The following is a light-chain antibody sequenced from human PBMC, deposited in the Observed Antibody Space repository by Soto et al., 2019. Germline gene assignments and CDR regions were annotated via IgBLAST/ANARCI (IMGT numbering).Light chain of an antibody. J-gene: IGKJ1*01. CDR1: QSISSW. CDR2: DAS. Sequence: DIQMTQSPSTLSASVGDRVTITCRASQSISSWLAWYQQKPGKAPKLLIYDASSLESGVPSRFSGSGSGTEFTLTISSLQPDDFATYYSQQYNSYQGTFGQGTKVEIK. V-gene: IGKV1-5*01. CDR3: QQYNSYQGT.